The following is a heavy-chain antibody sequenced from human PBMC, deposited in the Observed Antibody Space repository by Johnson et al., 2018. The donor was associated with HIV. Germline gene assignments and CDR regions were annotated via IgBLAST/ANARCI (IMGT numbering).Heavy chain of an antibody. CDR1: GFTFSNYA. Sequence: VQLVESGGGLVQPGGSLRLSCTPSGFTFSNYAIYWVRQAPGKGLEYVSSISSNGGRTYYANSVKGRFTVSRDNSNNTLYLQMGSLMAEDMAVYYCARGIPTLPLTGTRGFDIWGQGTMVTVSS. D-gene: IGHD1-20*01. J-gene: IGHJ3*02. V-gene: IGHV3-64*01. CDR3: ARGIPTLPLTGTRGFDI. CDR2: ISSNGGRT.